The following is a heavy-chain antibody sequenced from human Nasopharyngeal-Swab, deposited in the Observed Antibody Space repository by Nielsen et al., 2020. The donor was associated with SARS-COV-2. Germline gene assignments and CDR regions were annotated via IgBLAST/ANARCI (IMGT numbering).Heavy chain of an antibody. V-gene: IGHV3-9*01. CDR2: ISWNSGSI. CDR3: AKIGGSGWYVDAFDI. CDR1: GFTFDDYA. J-gene: IGHJ3*02. D-gene: IGHD6-19*01. Sequence: GGSLRLSCAASGFTFDDYAMHWVRQAPGKGLEWVSGISWNSGSIGYADSVKGRFTISRDNAKNSLYLQMNSLRAGDTALYYCAKIGGSGWYVDAFDIWGQGTMVTVSS.